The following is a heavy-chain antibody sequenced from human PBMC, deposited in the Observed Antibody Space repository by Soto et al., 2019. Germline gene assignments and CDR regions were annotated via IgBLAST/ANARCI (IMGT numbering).Heavy chain of an antibody. CDR1: GFTLSGYA. CDR2: ISSNGVGT. Sequence: EVQLAESGGGLAQPAGSLRLSCAASGFTLSGYAMDWVRQAPGKGLEYVSGISSNGVGTYYANSVQGRFTISRDNSKNTVYLQMGSLRPEDMAVYYCARRARPDFYYMDVWGKGTTVTVSS. CDR3: ARRARPDFYYMDV. D-gene: IGHD6-6*01. J-gene: IGHJ6*03. V-gene: IGHV3-64*01.